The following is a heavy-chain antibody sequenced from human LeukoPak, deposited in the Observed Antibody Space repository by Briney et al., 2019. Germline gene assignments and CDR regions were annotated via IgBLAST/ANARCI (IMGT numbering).Heavy chain of an antibody. CDR1: GFTFSDHY. V-gene: IGHV3-11*01. CDR2: ISGSGGAR. Sequence: TGGSLRLSCAASGFTFSDHYMSWIRQAPGKGLEWLSYISGSGGARYCADSVKGRFTISRDNAKNPLFLQMNGLSAEDTAVYYCARDRGLGIEYFDSWGQGTLVTVSS. CDR3: ARDRGLGIEYFDS. J-gene: IGHJ4*02. D-gene: IGHD7-27*01.